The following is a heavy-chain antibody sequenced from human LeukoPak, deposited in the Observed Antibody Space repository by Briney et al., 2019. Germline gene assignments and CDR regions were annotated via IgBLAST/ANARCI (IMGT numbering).Heavy chain of an antibody. D-gene: IGHD3-9*01. V-gene: IGHV3-21*01. CDR1: GFTFSSYT. CDR2: ISSTSSYI. J-gene: IGHJ4*02. Sequence: GGSLRLSCAASGFTFSSYTMNWVRQAPGKGLEWVSSISSTSSYIYYAASVKGRFTISRDSAKNSLFLQMNSLRAEDTAVYYCARAPYDILTGYSGYFDYWGQGTLVTVSS. CDR3: ARAPYDILTGYSGYFDY.